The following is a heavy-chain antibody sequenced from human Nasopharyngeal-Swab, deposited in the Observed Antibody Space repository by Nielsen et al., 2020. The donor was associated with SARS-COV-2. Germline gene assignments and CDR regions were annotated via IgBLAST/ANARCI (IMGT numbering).Heavy chain of an antibody. CDR3: TRNDFWSGYYFDY. D-gene: IGHD3-3*01. Sequence: GESLKISCTASGFAFGDYAMSWVRQAPGKGPEWVGFIRSKAYGGTTEYAASVKGRFTIPREDSKSIAYLQMNSLKTEDTAVYYCTRNDFWSGYYFDYWGQGTLVTVSS. V-gene: IGHV3-49*04. J-gene: IGHJ4*02. CDR1: GFAFGDYA. CDR2: IRSKAYGGTT.